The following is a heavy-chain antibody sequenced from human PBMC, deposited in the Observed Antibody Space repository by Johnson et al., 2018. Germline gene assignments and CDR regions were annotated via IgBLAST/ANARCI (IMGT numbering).Heavy chain of an antibody. CDR2: VYHSGST. D-gene: IGHD6-25*01. CDR3: ARGGEYFQD. V-gene: IGHV4-59*01. J-gene: IGHJ1*01. CDR1: GGSISSYW. Sequence: QVQLQESGPGLVKPSETLSLTCTVSGGSISSYWWSWIRQPPGKGLEYIGYVYHSGSTIYNPSLESRVTISIDTSKNQLSLKLRSVTAADTAMYYCARGGEYFQDWGQGTLVTVSS.